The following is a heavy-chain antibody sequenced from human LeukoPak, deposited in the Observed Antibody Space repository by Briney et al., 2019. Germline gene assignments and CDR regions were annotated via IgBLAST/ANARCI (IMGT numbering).Heavy chain of an antibody. CDR2: IDPSDSYT. J-gene: IGHJ4*02. CDR3: AGGGSHHAAVDY. V-gene: IGHV5-10-1*01. CDR1: GYSFTTYW. Sequence: GESLRISCKGSGYSFTTYWISWVRQMPGKGLEWMGRIDPSDSYTNYSPSFQGHVTISVDKSISTAYLQWSSLKASDTAMYYCAGGGSHHAAVDYWGQGTLVTVSS. D-gene: IGHD2-15*01.